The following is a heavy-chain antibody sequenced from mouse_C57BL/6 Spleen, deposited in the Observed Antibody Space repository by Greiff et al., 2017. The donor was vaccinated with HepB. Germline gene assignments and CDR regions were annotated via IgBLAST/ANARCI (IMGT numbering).Heavy chain of an antibody. CDR1: GFTFSSYA. CDR2: ISDGGSYT. J-gene: IGHJ4*01. D-gene: IGHD1-1*01. Sequence: EVKVEESGGGLVKPGGSLKLSCAASGFTFSSYAMSWVRQTPEKRLEWVATISDGGSYTYYPDNVKGRFTISRDNAKNNLYLQMSHLKSEDTAMYYCARDRPYYYGSSGAMDYWGQGTSVTVSS. V-gene: IGHV5-4*01. CDR3: ARDRPYYYGSSGAMDY.